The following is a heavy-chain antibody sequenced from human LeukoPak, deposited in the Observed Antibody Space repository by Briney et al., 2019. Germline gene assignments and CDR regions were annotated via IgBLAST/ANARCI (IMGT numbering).Heavy chain of an antibody. V-gene: IGHV3-38-3*01. Sequence: GGSLRLSCAASGFTVSSNEMSWVRQAPGKGLEWVSSISGGSTYYADSVKGRFTISRDNSKNTLYLQINSLRAEDTAVYYCAKSIFGVEPRGYFDSWGLGTLVTVSS. CDR3: AKSIFGVEPRGYFDS. CDR2: ISGGST. D-gene: IGHD3-3*02. J-gene: IGHJ4*02. CDR1: GFTVSSNE.